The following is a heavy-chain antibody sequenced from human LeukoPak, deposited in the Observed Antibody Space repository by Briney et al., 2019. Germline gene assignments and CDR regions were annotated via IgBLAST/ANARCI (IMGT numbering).Heavy chain of an antibody. J-gene: IGHJ4*02. D-gene: IGHD6-19*01. V-gene: IGHV3-30*02. CDR2: IQYDGNKS. CDR3: ATTMYSSAWSPFDY. Sequence: PGWSLRLSCVASTFTFSSYGMHWVRQAPGKGLEGVAFIQYDGNKSNYADSRKGRFNISRDNSKNTLYLQMNSLRPEDTALYYCATTMYSSAWSPFDYWGRGTLVTVSS. CDR1: TFTFSSYG.